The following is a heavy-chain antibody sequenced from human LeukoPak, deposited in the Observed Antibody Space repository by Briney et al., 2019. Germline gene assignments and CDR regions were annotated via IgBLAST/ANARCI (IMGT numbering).Heavy chain of an antibody. CDR1: GFTVSSNH. D-gene: IGHD1-26*01. CDR3: AREGNTGSQEGMDV. Sequence: GGSLRLSCAASGFTVSSNHMSWVRQAPGKGLEWVSVIYSGGSTYYADSVKGRFTISRDSAKNMLYLQMHSLRAEDTAVYYCAREGNTGSQEGMDVWGQGTTVTVSS. CDR2: IYSGGST. V-gene: IGHV3-53*01. J-gene: IGHJ6*02.